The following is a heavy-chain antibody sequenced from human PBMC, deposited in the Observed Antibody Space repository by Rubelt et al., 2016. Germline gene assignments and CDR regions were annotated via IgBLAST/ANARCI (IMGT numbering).Heavy chain of an antibody. CDR2: INHSGST. V-gene: IGHV4-34*01. CDR1: GGSFSDFY. CDR3: ARKPSSNWFDP. D-gene: IGHD6-6*01. J-gene: IGHJ5*02. Sequence: QVHLQQWGAGLLKPSETLSLTCAVYGGSFSDFYWTWIRQPPGKGLEWIGEINHSGSTNYNPSLKSRVTISVDTSKNQFSLKLSSVTAADTAVYYCARKPSSNWFDPWGQGTLVTVSS.